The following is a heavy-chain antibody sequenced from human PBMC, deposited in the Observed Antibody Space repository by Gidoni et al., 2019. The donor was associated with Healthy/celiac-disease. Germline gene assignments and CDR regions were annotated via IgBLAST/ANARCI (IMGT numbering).Heavy chain of an antibody. Sequence: EVQLLESGGGLVQPGGSLRPSCAASGFTFRSYSLSWVRQAPGKGLEWVSAISGSGGSTYYADSVKGRFTSTRDNSKNTLYRQMKSVRAEDTAVYYCATYNRITMIVVGIYSRYFDLWGRGTLVTVSS. V-gene: IGHV3-23*01. CDR1: GFTFRSYS. J-gene: IGHJ2*01. D-gene: IGHD3-22*01. CDR2: ISGSGGST. CDR3: ATYNRITMIVVGIYSRYFDL.